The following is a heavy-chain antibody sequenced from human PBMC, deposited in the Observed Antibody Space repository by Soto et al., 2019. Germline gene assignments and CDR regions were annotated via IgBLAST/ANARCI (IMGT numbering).Heavy chain of an antibody. CDR1: GYTFTSYA. D-gene: IGHD6-19*01. J-gene: IGHJ4*02. CDR2: INAGNGNT. Sequence: ASVKVSCKASGYTFTSYAMHWVRQAPGQRLEWMGWINAGNGNTKYSQKFQGRVTITRDTSASTAYMELSSLRSEDTAVYYCAVGLGLGAGTRGDYWGQGTLVTVSS. CDR3: AVGLGLGAGTRGDY. V-gene: IGHV1-3*01.